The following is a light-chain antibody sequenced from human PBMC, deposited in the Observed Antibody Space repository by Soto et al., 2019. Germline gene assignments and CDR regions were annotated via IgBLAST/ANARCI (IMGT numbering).Light chain of an antibody. V-gene: IGLV2-14*01. CDR2: EVS. CDR1: SSDVGGYDY. J-gene: IGLJ1*01. CDR3: SSYSISTAYL. Sequence: ALTQPASVSGSPGQSITISCTGASSDVGGYDYVSWYQLHPGKAPKLMVFEVSNRPSGVSYRFSGSKSGNTASLTISGLQAEDEADYFCSSYSISTAYLFGTGTKVTVL.